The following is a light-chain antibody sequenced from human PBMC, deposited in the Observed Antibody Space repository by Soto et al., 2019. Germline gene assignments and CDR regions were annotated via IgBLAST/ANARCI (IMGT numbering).Light chain of an antibody. CDR3: QQYDNLLIT. CDR1: QDISNY. CDR2: DAS. V-gene: IGKV1-33*01. J-gene: IGKJ5*01. Sequence: EIQMSQSPSSVSASVGDRVTITCLASQDISNYLTWYQQRPGKAPKLLIYDASNLETGVPSRFSGSGSGTDFTFTISSLQPEDIATYYCQQYDNLLITFGQGTRLEI.